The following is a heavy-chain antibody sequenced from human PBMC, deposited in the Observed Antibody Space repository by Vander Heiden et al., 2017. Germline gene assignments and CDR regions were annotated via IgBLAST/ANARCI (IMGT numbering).Heavy chain of an antibody. Sequence: QVQLQQWGAGLLKPSETLSLTCAVYGGSFSGYSWRWIRQTPGKGLEWIGEINHSGSTNYNPSLKSRVTISVDTSKNQFSLKLSSVTAADTAVYYCARFPRRYCTNGVFYTGYYYYGMDVWGQGTTVTVSS. CDR1: GGSFSGYS. J-gene: IGHJ6*02. CDR3: ARFPRRYCTNGVFYTGYYYYGMDV. CDR2: INHSGST. D-gene: IGHD2-8*01. V-gene: IGHV4-34*01.